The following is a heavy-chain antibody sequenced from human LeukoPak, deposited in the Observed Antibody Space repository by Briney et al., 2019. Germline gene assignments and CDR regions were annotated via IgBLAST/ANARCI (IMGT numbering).Heavy chain of an antibody. CDR2: IKFDESEK. Sequence: GGSLRLSCAASGFTFSSFWMGWVRQAPGKGLEWVASIKFDESEKHHVDSVEGRFTISRDNAKSSLYLQMNSLRAEDTAVYFCTRLTTNGYFEYWSQGTLVTVSS. CDR1: GFTFSSFW. D-gene: IGHD1-1*01. V-gene: IGHV3-7*01. J-gene: IGHJ4*02. CDR3: TRLTTNGYFEY.